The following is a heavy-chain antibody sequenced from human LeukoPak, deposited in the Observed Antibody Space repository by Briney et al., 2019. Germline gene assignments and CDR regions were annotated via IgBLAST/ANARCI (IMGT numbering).Heavy chain of an antibody. CDR2: INSDGSST. V-gene: IGHV3-74*01. CDR3: ASGCYGSGSYYRPFDY. Sequence: PGGSLRLSCAASGFTFSSYWMHWVRQAPGKGLVWVSRINSDGSSTSYADSVKGRVTISRDNAKNTLYLQMNSLRAEDTAVYYCASGCYGSGSYYRPFDYWGQGTLVTVSS. D-gene: IGHD3-10*01. J-gene: IGHJ4*02. CDR1: GFTFSSYW.